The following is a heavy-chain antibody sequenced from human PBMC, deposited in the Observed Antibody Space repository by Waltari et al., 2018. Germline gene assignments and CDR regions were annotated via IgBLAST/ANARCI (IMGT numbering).Heavy chain of an antibody. CDR3: ATGGDSSSSLGWYYYYMDV. CDR1: GGTFSSYA. Sequence: QVQLVQSGAEVKKPGSSVKVSCKASGGTFSSYAISWVRQAPGQGLEWMGGIIPIFGTANYAQKFQGRVTITADKSTSTAYMELSSLRSEDTAVYYCATGGDSSSSLGWYYYYMDVWGKGTTVTVSS. D-gene: IGHD6-6*01. J-gene: IGHJ6*03. V-gene: IGHV1-69*14. CDR2: IIPIFGTA.